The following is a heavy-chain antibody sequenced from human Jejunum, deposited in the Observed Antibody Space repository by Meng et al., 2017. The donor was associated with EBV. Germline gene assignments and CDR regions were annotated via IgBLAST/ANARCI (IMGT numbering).Heavy chain of an antibody. CDR2: IFHIGTT. CDR1: VGSISSSNW. V-gene: IGHV4-4*02. D-gene: IGHD1-26*01. J-gene: IGHJ5*02. CDR3: ARDGGPSGSYAYWFDP. Sequence: QVQRNGSGPGLVKPLGTLSLTCAVSVGSISSSNWWSWVRQPPGKGPEWIGEIFHIGTTNYNPTLKSRVTMSVDKSKNHFSLKLTSVTAADTAVYYCARDGGPSGSYAYWFDPWGQGTLVTVSS.